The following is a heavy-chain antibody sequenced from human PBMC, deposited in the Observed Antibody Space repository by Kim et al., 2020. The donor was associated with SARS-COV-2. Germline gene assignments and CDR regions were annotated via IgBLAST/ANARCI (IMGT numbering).Heavy chain of an antibody. Sequence: GGSLRLSCTASGFTFGDYAMSWFRQAPGKGLEWVGFIRSKAYGGTTEYAASVKGRFTISRDDSKSIAYLQMNSLKTEDTAVYYCTRFTPPPRYFDWFRLDFDYWGQGTLVTVSS. CDR1: GFTFGDYA. D-gene: IGHD3-9*01. CDR2: IRSKAYGGTT. V-gene: IGHV3-49*03. CDR3: TRFTPPPRYFDWFRLDFDY. J-gene: IGHJ4*02.